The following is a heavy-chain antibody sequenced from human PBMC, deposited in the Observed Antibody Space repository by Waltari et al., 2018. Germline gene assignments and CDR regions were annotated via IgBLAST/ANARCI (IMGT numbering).Heavy chain of an antibody. Sequence: QVQLVQSGAEVKTPRASVKVSCKASGYPFTRYAINSVRQATGQGLEWMGWMNPNSGNTGYAKKCQGRVTMTRNTSISTAYMELSSLRSEDTAVYYCARGAAAGQNSDYWGQGTLVTVSS. D-gene: IGHD6-13*01. V-gene: IGHV1-8*01. CDR3: ARGAAAGQNSDY. J-gene: IGHJ4*02. CDR2: MNPNSGNT. CDR1: GYPFTRYA.